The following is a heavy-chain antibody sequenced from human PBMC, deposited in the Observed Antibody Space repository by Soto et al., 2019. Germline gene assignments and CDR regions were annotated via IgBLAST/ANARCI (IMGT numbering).Heavy chain of an antibody. Sequence: DLVESGGGLVMPGGSLRLSCAASGFSINYTWMSWVRQAPGTGLEWVDRTKSKIDGGTTDYAAPVKGRFTISRDDSKNTVYLQMNSLKIEDTAVYYCVTDGGTVVRGTFDYWGQGTPVTVSS. CDR1: GFSINYTW. D-gene: IGHD3-10*01. CDR2: TKSKIDGGTT. CDR3: VTDGGTVVRGTFDY. J-gene: IGHJ4*02. V-gene: IGHV3-15*01.